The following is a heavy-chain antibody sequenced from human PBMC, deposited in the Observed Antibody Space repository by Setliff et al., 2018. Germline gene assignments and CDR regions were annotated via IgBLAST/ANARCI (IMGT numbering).Heavy chain of an antibody. D-gene: IGHD3-3*01. CDR3: ARGGPTLTISRVLVVSSFDP. J-gene: IGHJ5*02. Sequence: PSETLSLTCTVSGGSISSGTYYWSWIRQPAGKGLEWIGHFYTSGNTNYNPSLKSRVTISVDTSKNQFSLKLSSVTAADTATYYCARGGPTLTISRVLVVSSFDPWGQGSRVTVSS. V-gene: IGHV4-61*09. CDR2: FYTSGNT. CDR1: GGSISSGTYY.